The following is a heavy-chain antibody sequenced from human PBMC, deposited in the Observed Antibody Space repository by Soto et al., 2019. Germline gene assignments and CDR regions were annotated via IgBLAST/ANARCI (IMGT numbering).Heavy chain of an antibody. Sequence: EVQLLESGGGLVQPGGSLRLSCAASGFTFSSYAMSWVRQAPGKGLEWVSAISGSGGSTYYADSVKGRFTISRDNSKNTLYLQMNSLRAEDTAVYYCAAYGGHYDYILGSPYSGGYWGQGTLVTVSS. J-gene: IGHJ4*02. V-gene: IGHV3-23*01. CDR3: AAYGGHYDYILGSPYSGGY. D-gene: IGHD3-16*01. CDR2: ISGSGGST. CDR1: GFTFSSYA.